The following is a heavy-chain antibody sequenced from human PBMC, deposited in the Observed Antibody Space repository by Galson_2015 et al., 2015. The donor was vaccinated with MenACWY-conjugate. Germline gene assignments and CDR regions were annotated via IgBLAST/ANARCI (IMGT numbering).Heavy chain of an antibody. Sequence: QSGAEVKKPGESLQLSCKGSGYSFPKYWIAWVRQMPGKGLEWVAVIDPINSNTRYSPSLQGQVTISADESISTAYLQWSSLKASDTATYYCARHPPGGRGMDVWGRGTTVTVSS. V-gene: IGHV5-51*01. D-gene: IGHD1-26*01. CDR3: ARHPPGGRGMDV. J-gene: IGHJ6*02. CDR1: GYSFPKYW. CDR2: IDPINSNT.